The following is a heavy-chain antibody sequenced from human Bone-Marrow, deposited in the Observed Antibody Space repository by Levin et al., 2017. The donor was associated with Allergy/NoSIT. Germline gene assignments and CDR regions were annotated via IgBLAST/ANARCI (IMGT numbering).Heavy chain of an antibody. CDR2: ISYDGSNK. J-gene: IGHJ4*02. CDR1: GFTFSSYG. Sequence: GESLKISCAASGFTFSSYGMHWVRQAPGKGLEWVAVISYDGSNKYYADSVKGRFTISRDNSKNTLYLQMNSLRAEDTAVYYCAKDRSYYDSSGYYAYYFDYWGQGTLVTVSS. CDR3: AKDRSYYDSSGYYAYYFDY. D-gene: IGHD3-22*01. V-gene: IGHV3-30*18.